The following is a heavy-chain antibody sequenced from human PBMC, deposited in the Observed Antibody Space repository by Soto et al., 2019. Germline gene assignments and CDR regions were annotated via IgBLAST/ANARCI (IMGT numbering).Heavy chain of an antibody. CDR1: GYTFTSYG. CDR3: ASRDTYCSSTRCYAEHFDY. CDR2: IIPILGIA. D-gene: IGHD2-2*01. V-gene: IGHV1-69*04. J-gene: IGHJ4*02. Sequence: SVKVSCKASGYTFTSYGISWVRQAPGQGLEWMGRIIPILGIANYAQKFQGRVTITADKSTSTAYMELSSLRSEDTAVYYCASRDTYCSSTRCYAEHFDYWGQGTLVTVSS.